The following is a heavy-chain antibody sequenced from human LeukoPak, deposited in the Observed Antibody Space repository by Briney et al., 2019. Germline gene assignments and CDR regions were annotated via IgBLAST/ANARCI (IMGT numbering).Heavy chain of an antibody. V-gene: IGHV3-30*18. CDR1: GFTFNNYG. D-gene: IGHD1-26*01. Sequence: GGSLRLSCAASGFTFNNYGMHWVRQAPGKGLERVAVISHDGSNKYYADSVKGRFTISRDNSKNTLYLQMDSLRVEDTAVYYCAKWLYSGKYWTGKDYFDYWGQGTLVTVSS. CDR3: AKWLYSGKYWTGKDYFDY. J-gene: IGHJ4*02. CDR2: ISHDGSNK.